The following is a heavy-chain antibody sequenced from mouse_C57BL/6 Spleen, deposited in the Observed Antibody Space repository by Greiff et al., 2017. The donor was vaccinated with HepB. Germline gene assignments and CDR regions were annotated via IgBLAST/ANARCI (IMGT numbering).Heavy chain of an antibody. CDR2: INPNYGTT. Sequence: EVQRVESGPELVKPGASVKISCKASGYSFTDYNMNWVKQSNGKSLEWIGVINPNYGTTSYNQKFKGKATLTVDQSSSTAYMQLNSLTSEDSAVYYCASDDYYGSSLWYFDVWGTGTTVTVSS. J-gene: IGHJ1*03. CDR1: GYSFTDYN. V-gene: IGHV1-39*01. CDR3: ASDDYYGSSLWYFDV. D-gene: IGHD1-1*01.